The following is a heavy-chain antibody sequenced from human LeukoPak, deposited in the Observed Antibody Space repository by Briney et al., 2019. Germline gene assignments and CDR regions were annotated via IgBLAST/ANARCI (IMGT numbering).Heavy chain of an antibody. D-gene: IGHD5-18*01. Sequence: PGGSLRLSCAASGFTFSSYGLHWVRQAPGKGLEWVAVISYDGSNKYYADSVKGRFTISRDNSKNTLYLQMDSLRAEDTAVYYCAKDGWSRGYSYGNFDYWGQGTLVTVSS. CDR2: ISYDGSNK. V-gene: IGHV3-30*18. CDR1: GFTFSSYG. J-gene: IGHJ4*02. CDR3: AKDGWSRGYSYGNFDY.